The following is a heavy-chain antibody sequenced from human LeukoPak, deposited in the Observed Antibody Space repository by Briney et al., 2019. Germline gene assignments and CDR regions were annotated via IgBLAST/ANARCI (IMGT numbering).Heavy chain of an antibody. V-gene: IGHV3-7*01. D-gene: IGHD3-10*01. CDR3: ARANETYYYGSGIPSPTDY. CDR2: IKQDGSEK. J-gene: IGHJ4*02. CDR1: GFTFSSYA. Sequence: PGGSLILSCAASGFTFSSYAMHWVRQAPGKGLEWVANIKQDGSEKYYVDSVKGRFTISRDNAKDSLYLQMNSLRAEDTAVYYCARANETYYYGSGIPSPTDYWGQGTLVTVSS.